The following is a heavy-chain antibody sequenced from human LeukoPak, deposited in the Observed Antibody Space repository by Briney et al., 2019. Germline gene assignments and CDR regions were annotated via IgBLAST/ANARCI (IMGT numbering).Heavy chain of an antibody. Sequence: PSETLSLTCTVSGGSISSISYYWGWIRQPPGKGLEWTGSMDHNGSTYSTTSRKSRVTISVDTSKTQFSLTLSSVTAADTAVYYCARHPSGRMWLQQGGWFDPWGQGTLVTVSS. CDR2: MDHNGST. CDR3: ARHPSGRMWLQQGGWFDP. D-gene: IGHD5-24*01. J-gene: IGHJ5*02. CDR1: GGSISSISYY. V-gene: IGHV4-39*01.